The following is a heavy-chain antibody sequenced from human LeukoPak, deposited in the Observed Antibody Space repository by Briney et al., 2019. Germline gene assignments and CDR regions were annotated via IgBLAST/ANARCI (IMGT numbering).Heavy chain of an antibody. Sequence: GGSLRLSCAASGFTFSNSWMNWVRQAPGKGLEWVSYISSSGSTIYYADSVKGRFTISRDNAKNSLYLQMNSLRAEDTAVYYCARDNSPDYYDSSGYPINWFDPWGQGTLVTVSS. CDR2: ISSSGSTI. CDR3: ARDNSPDYYDSSGYPINWFDP. J-gene: IGHJ5*02. V-gene: IGHV3-48*04. CDR1: GFTFSNSW. D-gene: IGHD3-22*01.